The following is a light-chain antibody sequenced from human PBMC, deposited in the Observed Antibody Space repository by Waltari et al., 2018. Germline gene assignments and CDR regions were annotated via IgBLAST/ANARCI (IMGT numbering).Light chain of an antibody. CDR3: QQRRTWPLT. CDR1: QSVSYY. J-gene: IGKJ4*01. V-gene: IGKV3-11*01. CDR2: DAS. Sequence: EIVLTQSPATLSLSPGERVTLSCRASQSVSYYLAWYQQRPGQAPRLLIYDASSRATGIPARFSGSGSETDFTLTISSLEPEDFAVYYCQQRRTWPLTFGGGTKVEI.